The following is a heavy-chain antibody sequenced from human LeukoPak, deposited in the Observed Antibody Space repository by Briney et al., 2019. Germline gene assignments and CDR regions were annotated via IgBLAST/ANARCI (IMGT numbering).Heavy chain of an antibody. CDR3: ARSDVDMAA. D-gene: IGHD5-12*01. J-gene: IGHJ5*02. Sequence: GGSLRLSCAASGFTFSSYWMHWVRQAPGKGLVWVSRSDGSSTSYADSVKGRFTISRDNAKNTLYLQMNSLRAEDTAVYYCARSDVDMAAWGQGTLVTVSS. CDR2: SDGSST. CDR1: GFTFSSYW. V-gene: IGHV3-74*01.